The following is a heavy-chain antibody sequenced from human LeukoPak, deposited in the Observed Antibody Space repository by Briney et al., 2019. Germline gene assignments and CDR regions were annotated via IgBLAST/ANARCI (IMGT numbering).Heavy chain of an antibody. J-gene: IGHJ4*02. CDR2: ISASGGST. V-gene: IGHV3-23*01. D-gene: IGHD5-18*01. CDR3: ARRGHGYGSLFDY. Sequence: PGGSLRLSCAASGFTFSSFIMSWVRQAPGKGLEWVSGISASGGSTYYADSVKGRFTISRDNSKNTLDLQMSSLRAEDTAVYFCARRGHGYGSLFDYWGQGTLVTVSS. CDR1: GFTFSSFI.